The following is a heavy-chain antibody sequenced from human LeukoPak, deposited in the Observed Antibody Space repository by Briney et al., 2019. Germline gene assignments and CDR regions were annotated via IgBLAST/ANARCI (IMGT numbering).Heavy chain of an antibody. CDR1: GFTFSSYA. CDR2: ISSSGGST. V-gene: IGHV3-64*01. D-gene: IGHD3-9*01. CDR3: ARDISHHHAFDF. J-gene: IGHJ3*01. Sequence: SGGSLRLSCAASGFTFSSYALYWVRQAPGRGLECVSSISSSGGSTYYGNSVKGRFTISRDNSKSTLYLQMGSLRTEDMAVYFCARDISHHHAFDFWGQGTVVTVSS.